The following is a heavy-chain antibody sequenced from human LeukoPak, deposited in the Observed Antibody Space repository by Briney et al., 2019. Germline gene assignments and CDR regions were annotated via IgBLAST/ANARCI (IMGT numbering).Heavy chain of an antibody. CDR2: ISSSSSYI. D-gene: IGHD4-17*01. CDR3: ARGMGMTTVTNFDY. CDR1: GFTFSSYS. V-gene: IGHV3-21*01. J-gene: IGHJ4*02. Sequence: GGSLRLSCAASGFTFSSYSMNWVRQAPGKGLGWVSSISSSSSYIYYADSVKGRFTISRDNAKNSLYLQMNSLRAEDTAVYYCARGMGMTTVTNFDYWGQGTLVTVSS.